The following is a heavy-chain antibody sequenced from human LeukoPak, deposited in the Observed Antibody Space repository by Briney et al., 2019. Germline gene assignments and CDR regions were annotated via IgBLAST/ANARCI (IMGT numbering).Heavy chain of an antibody. CDR2: IYYTGNT. J-gene: IGHJ4*02. Sequence: SETLSLTCTVSGGSISNYYWSWIRQSPGKGLEWIGYIYYTGNTYYNPSLKSRVTISVDTSKNQFSLKLSSVTAADTAVYYCARSEYYYGSGSPREYYFDYWGQGTLVTVSS. CDR1: GGSISNYY. D-gene: IGHD3-10*01. CDR3: ARSEYYYGSGSPREYYFDY. V-gene: IGHV4-59*08.